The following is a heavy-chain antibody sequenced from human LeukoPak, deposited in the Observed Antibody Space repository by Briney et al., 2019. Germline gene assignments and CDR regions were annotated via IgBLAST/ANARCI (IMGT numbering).Heavy chain of an antibody. Sequence: GASVTVSCKVSGYTLTELSMHWVRQAPGKGLEWMGGFDPEDGETIYAQKFQGRVTMTEDTSTDTAYMELSSLRSEDTAVYYCARDTTYYDILTGYLSAEKDAFDIWGQGTMVTVSS. CDR1: GYTLTELS. CDR2: FDPEDGET. V-gene: IGHV1-24*01. CDR3: ARDTTYYDILTGYLSAEKDAFDI. D-gene: IGHD3-9*01. J-gene: IGHJ3*02.